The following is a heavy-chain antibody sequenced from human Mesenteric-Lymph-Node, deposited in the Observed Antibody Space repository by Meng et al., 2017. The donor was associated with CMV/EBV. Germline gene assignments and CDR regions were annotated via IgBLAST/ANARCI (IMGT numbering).Heavy chain of an antibody. CDR1: TFTSYA. CDR3: ARTPIPYCSSTSCPQWFDP. CDR2: ISYDGSNK. V-gene: IGHV3-30-3*01. J-gene: IGHJ5*02. Sequence: TFTSYAMHWVRQAPGKGLEWVAVISYDGSNKYYADSVKGRFTISRDNSKNTLYLQMNSLRAEDTAVYYCARTPIPYCSSTSCPQWFDPWGQGTLVTVSS. D-gene: IGHD2-2*01.